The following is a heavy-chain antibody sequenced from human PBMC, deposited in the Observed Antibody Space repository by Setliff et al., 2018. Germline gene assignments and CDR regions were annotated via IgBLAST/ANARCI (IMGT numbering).Heavy chain of an antibody. CDR3: ARGHCSSGECPNYFDP. CDR2: IYYSGNT. D-gene: IGHD2-15*01. CDR1: GGSMIGGHYY. J-gene: IGHJ5*02. V-gene: IGHV4-31*03. Sequence: SETLPLTCTVSGGSMIGGHYYWSWIRQLPGKGLEWIAYIYYSGNTYYNPSLKSRVTISVDTSKNQFSLKINSVTAADTAVYYCARGHCSSGECPNYFDPWGQGTQVTVS.